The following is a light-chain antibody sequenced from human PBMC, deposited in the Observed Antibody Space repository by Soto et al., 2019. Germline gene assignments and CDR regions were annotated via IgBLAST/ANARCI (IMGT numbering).Light chain of an antibody. J-gene: IGKJ3*01. Sequence: EIVLTQSPGTLSLSPGERATLSCRASQSISSIYLAWYQQKPGQAPRLLVYGSSSRATVTPDRFSGSGSGTDFNLTISRLEPKDFAVYSCPQYGSSRFTFGPGTKVDIK. CDR3: PQYGSSRFT. V-gene: IGKV3-20*01. CDR2: GSS. CDR1: QSISSIY.